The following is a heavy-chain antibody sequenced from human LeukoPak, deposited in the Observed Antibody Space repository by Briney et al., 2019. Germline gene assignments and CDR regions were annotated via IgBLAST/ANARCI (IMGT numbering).Heavy chain of an antibody. CDR1: GGSISSGGYS. J-gene: IGHJ4*02. Sequence: SETLSLTCTVSGGSISSGGYSWSWIRQPPGKGLEWIGYIYHSGSTYYNPSLKSRVTISVDRSKNQFSLKLSSVTAADTAVYYCARARPGSYGIAAAGDFDYWGQGTLVTVSS. CDR2: IYHSGST. CDR3: ARARPGSYGIAAAGDFDY. V-gene: IGHV4-30-2*01. D-gene: IGHD6-13*01.